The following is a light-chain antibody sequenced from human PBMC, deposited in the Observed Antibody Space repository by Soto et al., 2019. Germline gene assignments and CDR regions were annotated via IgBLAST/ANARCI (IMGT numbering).Light chain of an antibody. Sequence: QTVVTQEPSLTVSPGGTVTLTCASSTGAVTSGYYANRFQQKPGQAPRALISSTSNKHSWTPARFSGSLLGGKAALTLSGVQPEDEAEYYCLLFYRDAWVFGGGTKLTVL. J-gene: IGLJ3*02. CDR3: LLFYRDAWV. CDR1: TGAVTSGYY. V-gene: IGLV7-43*01. CDR2: STS.